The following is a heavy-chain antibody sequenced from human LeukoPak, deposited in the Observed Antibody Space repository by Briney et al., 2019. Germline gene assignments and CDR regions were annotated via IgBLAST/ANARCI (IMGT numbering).Heavy chain of an antibody. CDR1: GGSISSYY. V-gene: IGHV4-59*12. J-gene: IGHJ4*02. D-gene: IGHD3-22*01. CDR2: IYYSGST. CDR3: ARVGVVYYYDYYFDY. Sequence: SSETLSLTCTVSGGSISSYYWSWIRQPPGKGLEWIGSIYYSGSTYYNPSLKSRVTISVDTSKNQFSLKLSSVTAADTAVYYCARVGVVYYYDYYFDYWGQGTLVTVSS.